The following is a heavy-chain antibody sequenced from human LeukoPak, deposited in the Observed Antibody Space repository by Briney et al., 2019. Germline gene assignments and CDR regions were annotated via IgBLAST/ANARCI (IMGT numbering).Heavy chain of an antibody. CDR3: AREMTSTYGTFDY. CDR1: AFTFSSYE. CDR2: ISCSGNTI. J-gene: IGHJ4*02. V-gene: IGHV3-48*03. Sequence: GGSLRLSCAAAAFTFSSYEMSWVRQAPGKGLEWLSYISCSGNTIYYADSVKGRFTISRDNAKNSLYLQMTSLRAEDTAIYYCAREMTSTYGTFDYWGQGTLVTVSS. D-gene: IGHD2-21*02.